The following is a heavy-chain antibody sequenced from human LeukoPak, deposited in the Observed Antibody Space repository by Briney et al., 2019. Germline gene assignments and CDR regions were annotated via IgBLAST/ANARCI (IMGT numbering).Heavy chain of an antibody. CDR3: ARSRRVVVPSTLNSADDYYYYMDV. D-gene: IGHD2-15*01. Sequence: ASVRVSCKASGYTFTYYGLNWVRQAPGQGLECLGGINTNTGNPTYGQGFTGRFVFSFDTSVSTAYLEISSLKAEDTAIYYCARSRRVVVPSTLNSADDYYYYMDVWGKGTTVTVSS. CDR1: GYTFTYYG. V-gene: IGHV7-4-1*02. CDR2: INTNTGNP. J-gene: IGHJ6*03.